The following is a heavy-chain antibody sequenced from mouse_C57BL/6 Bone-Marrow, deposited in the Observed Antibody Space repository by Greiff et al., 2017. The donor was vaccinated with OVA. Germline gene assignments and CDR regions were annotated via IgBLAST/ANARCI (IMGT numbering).Heavy chain of an antibody. CDR3: ARQITTVVAFDY. Sequence: VQLQQSGGGLVKPGGSLKLSCAASGFTFSDYGMHWVRQAPEKGLEWVAYISSGSSTIYYADTVKGRFTISRDNAKNTLFLQMTSLRSEDTAMYYCARQITTVVAFDYWGQGTTLTVSS. V-gene: IGHV5-17*01. J-gene: IGHJ2*01. CDR1: GFTFSDYG. CDR2: ISSGSSTI. D-gene: IGHD1-1*01.